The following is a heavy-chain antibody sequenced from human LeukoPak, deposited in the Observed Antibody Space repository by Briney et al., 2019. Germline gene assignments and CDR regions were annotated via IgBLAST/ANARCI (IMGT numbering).Heavy chain of an antibody. CDR1: GFTFSSYG. Sequence: PGGSLTLSCAASGFTFSSYGMSWVRQAPGKGLEWVSAISGSGGGTYYADSVKGRFTIARDNSKNTLYLQMNSLRAEDTAVYYCAISTSGSFGYWGQGTLVTVSS. CDR3: AISTSGSFGY. D-gene: IGHD6-19*01. V-gene: IGHV3-23*01. J-gene: IGHJ4*02. CDR2: ISGSGGGT.